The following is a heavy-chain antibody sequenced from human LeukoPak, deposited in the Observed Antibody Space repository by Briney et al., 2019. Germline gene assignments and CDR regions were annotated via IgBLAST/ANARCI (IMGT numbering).Heavy chain of an antibody. CDR3: VRYSASARWFDP. CDR1: GASISSGDSY. CDR2: IYYSGST. D-gene: IGHD5-18*01. V-gene: IGHV4-30-4*01. J-gene: IGHJ5*02. Sequence: PSQTLSLTCTVSGASISSGDSYWSWIRQPPGKGLEWIGYIYYSGSTYNNPSLRSRLIISVDTSKNQFSLKLSSVTAADTAVYYCVRYSASARWFDPWGQGTLVTVSS.